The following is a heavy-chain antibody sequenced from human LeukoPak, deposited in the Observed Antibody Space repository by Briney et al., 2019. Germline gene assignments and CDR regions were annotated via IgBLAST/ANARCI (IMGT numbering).Heavy chain of an antibody. Sequence: GESLKISCMGSGYSFTSYWIGWVRQMPGKGLEWMGIIYPGDSDTRYSPSFQGQVTISADKSISTAYLQWSSLKASDTAMYYCARHLYSSRGYYYDMDVWGKGTTVTISS. CDR3: ARHLYSSRGYYYDMDV. D-gene: IGHD6-13*01. CDR2: IYPGDSDT. V-gene: IGHV5-51*01. J-gene: IGHJ6*03. CDR1: GYSFTSYW.